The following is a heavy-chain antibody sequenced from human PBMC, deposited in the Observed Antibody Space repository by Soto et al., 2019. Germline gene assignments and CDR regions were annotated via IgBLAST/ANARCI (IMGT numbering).Heavy chain of an antibody. CDR3: ARGLMVRGVMHAFDI. V-gene: IGHV4-31*03. Sequence: SETLSLTCTVSGGSISSGGYYWSWIRQHPGKGLEWIGYIYYSGSTYYNPSLKSRVTISVDTSKNQFSLKLSSVTAADTAVYYCARGLMVRGVMHAFDIWGQGTMVTVSS. J-gene: IGHJ3*02. D-gene: IGHD3-10*01. CDR2: IYYSGST. CDR1: GGSISSGGYY.